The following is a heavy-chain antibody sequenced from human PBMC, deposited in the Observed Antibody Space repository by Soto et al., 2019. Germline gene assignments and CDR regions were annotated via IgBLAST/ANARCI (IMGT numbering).Heavy chain of an antibody. D-gene: IGHD3-3*01. CDR2: ISSSSSTI. CDR3: ARYDFWSGYPNYYYYYMDV. J-gene: IGHJ6*03. CDR1: GFTVSSYS. V-gene: IGHV3-48*01. Sequence: SGGSLRLSCAASGFTVSSYSMNWVRQAPGKGLEWVSYISSSSSTIYYADSVKGRFTISRDNAKNSLYLQMNSLRAEDTAVYYCARYDFWSGYPNYYYYYMDVWGKGTTVTVSS.